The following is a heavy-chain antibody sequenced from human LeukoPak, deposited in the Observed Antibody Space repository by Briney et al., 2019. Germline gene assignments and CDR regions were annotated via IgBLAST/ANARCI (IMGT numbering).Heavy chain of an antibody. J-gene: IGHJ4*02. V-gene: IGHV5-51*01. CDR3: ARLAVAGLDF. CDR1: GYPFTAYW. Sequence: ESLKISCKTSGYPFTAYWIGWVRQMPGKGLEWMGIIYPGDSDTIYRPSFQGQVTISADKSISTAYLQWNSLKASDTAMYYCARLAVAGLDFWGQGTLVTVSS. D-gene: IGHD6-19*01. CDR2: IYPGDSDT.